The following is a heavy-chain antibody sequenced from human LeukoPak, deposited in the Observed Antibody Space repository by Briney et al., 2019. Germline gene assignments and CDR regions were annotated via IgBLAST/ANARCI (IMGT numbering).Heavy chain of an antibody. CDR2: INSDGSRT. CDR1: GFTLSSYE. V-gene: IGHV3-74*01. D-gene: IGHD6-19*01. Sequence: GGSLRLSCAASGFTLSSYEMHWVRQAPGKGLVWVSRINSDGSRTGYADSVKGRFTISRDNAKNTLYLEMNSLTPEDTALYYCTRSGYSNGYDYWGQGTLVTVSS. J-gene: IGHJ4*02. CDR3: TRSGYSNGYDY.